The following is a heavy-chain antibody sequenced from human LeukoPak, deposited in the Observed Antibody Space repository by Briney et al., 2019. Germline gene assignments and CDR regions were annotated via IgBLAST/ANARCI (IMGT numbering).Heavy chain of an antibody. CDR2: ISWNSGSI. J-gene: IGHJ5*02. V-gene: IGHV3-9*01. D-gene: IGHD6-13*01. CDR1: GFTFDDYA. CDR3: AKDTGXRIAXAASA. Sequence: PGGSLRLSCAASGFTFDDYAMHWVRQAPGKGLEWVSGISWNSGSIGYADSVKGRFTISRDNAKNSLYLQMNSLRAEDTALYYCAKDTGXRIAXAASAWGQGTLVTVSS.